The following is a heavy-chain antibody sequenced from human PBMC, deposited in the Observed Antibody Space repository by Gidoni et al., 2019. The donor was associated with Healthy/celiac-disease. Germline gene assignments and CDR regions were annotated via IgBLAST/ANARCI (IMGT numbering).Heavy chain of an antibody. V-gene: IGHV1-3*01. CDR1: GYPFTSYA. CDR3: ARTIAASRGHFDY. Sequence: QVQLVQSGAEVKKPGASVKVSCKASGYPFTSYAMHWVRQAPGQRLEWMGWINAGNGNTKYSQKFQGRVTITRDTSASTAYMELSSLRSEDTAVYYCARTIAASRGHFDYWGQGTLVTVSS. CDR2: INAGNGNT. J-gene: IGHJ4*02. D-gene: IGHD6-6*01.